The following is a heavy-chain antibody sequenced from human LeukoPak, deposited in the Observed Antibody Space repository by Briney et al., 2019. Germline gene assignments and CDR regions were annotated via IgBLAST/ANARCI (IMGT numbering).Heavy chain of an antibody. D-gene: IGHD6-19*01. CDR3: ARGQYSSGWYYFDY. V-gene: IGHV4-59*01. CDR2: IFDSGNT. Sequence: SETLSLTCTVSGGSIINYFWSWLRQPPGKGLEWIGYIFDSGNTNYKPSLNSRVTMSLDTSKNQFSLKLSSVTAADSAIYYCARGQYSSGWYYFDYWGQGTLVTVSS. J-gene: IGHJ4*02. CDR1: GGSIINYF.